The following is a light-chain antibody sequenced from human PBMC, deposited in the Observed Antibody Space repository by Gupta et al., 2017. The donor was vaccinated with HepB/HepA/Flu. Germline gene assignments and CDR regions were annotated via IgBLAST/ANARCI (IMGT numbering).Light chain of an antibody. CDR1: QSVSSN. J-gene: IGKJ4*01. V-gene: IGKV3-15*01. CDR2: GAS. Sequence: EIVMTQSPATLSVSPGERATLSCRASQSVSSNLAWYQQKPGQAPRLLIYGASTRATDIPARFSGSGSGTDFTLTISSLQSEDFAVYYCQQYNNWPLTFGGGTKVEIK. CDR3: QQYNNWPLT.